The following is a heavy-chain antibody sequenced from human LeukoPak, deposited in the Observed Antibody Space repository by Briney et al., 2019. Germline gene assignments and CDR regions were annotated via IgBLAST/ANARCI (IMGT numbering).Heavy chain of an antibody. CDR2: IYYSGTT. D-gene: IGHD3-3*01. J-gene: IGHJ4*02. Sequence: SETLSLTCTVSGGSISTFYWSWIPQCPGKGLEWIGYIYYSGTTDYNPSLKSRVTISVDMSKSQFSLTLSSVTAADTALYYCARHGPLYDIWSAQFYFDYWGQGTLVAVSS. CDR1: GGSISTFY. CDR3: ARHGPLYDIWSAQFYFDY. V-gene: IGHV4-59*08.